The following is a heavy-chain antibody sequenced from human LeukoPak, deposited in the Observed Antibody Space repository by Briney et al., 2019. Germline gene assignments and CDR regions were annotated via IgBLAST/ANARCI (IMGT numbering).Heavy chain of an antibody. CDR3: ARHLSADFWSGYTNWFDP. J-gene: IGHJ5*02. D-gene: IGHD3-3*01. V-gene: IGHV4-59*08. CDR1: GGSISSYY. CDR2: IYYSGST. Sequence: NPSETLSLTCTVCGGSISSYYWSWIRQPPGKGLEWIGYIYYSGSTNYNPSLKSRVTISVDTSKNQFSLKLSSVTAADTAVYYCARHLSADFWSGYTNWFDPWGQGTLVTVSS.